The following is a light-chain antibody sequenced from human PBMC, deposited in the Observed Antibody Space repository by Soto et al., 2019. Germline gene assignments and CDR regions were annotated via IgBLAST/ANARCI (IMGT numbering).Light chain of an antibody. Sequence: IQMAQSPSTLSASVGARVTITCRASQSISSWLAWYQQKPGKAPKLLIYKASSLESGVPSRFSGSGSGTEFTLTISSLQPDDFATYYCQQYNSYSRTFGQGTKVDIK. CDR2: KAS. V-gene: IGKV1-5*03. J-gene: IGKJ1*01. CDR3: QQYNSYSRT. CDR1: QSISSW.